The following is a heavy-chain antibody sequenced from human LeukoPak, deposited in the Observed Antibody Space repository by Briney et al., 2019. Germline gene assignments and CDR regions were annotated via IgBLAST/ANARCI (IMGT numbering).Heavy chain of an antibody. V-gene: IGHV4-34*01. D-gene: IGHD6-19*01. J-gene: IGHJ6*02. Sequence: PSETLSLTCAVYGGSFSGYYWSWIRQPPGKGLEWIGEINHSGSTNYNPSLKSRVTISVDTSKNQFSLKLSSVTAADTAVYYCARQAHSGRTYYYYSYGMDVWGQGTTVTVSS. CDR1: GGSFSGYY. CDR2: INHSGST. CDR3: ARQAHSGRTYYYYSYGMDV.